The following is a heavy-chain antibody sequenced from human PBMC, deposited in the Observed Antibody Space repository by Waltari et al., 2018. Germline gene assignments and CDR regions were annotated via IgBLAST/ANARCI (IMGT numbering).Heavy chain of an antibody. J-gene: IGHJ4*02. CDR2: IRRDGSQA. CDR1: GFPFRNHW. V-gene: IGHV3-7*01. CDR3: ARESTASNEGV. D-gene: IGHD4-17*01. Sequence: EEQLVEAGGGLVQPGGCQRLSCEGSGFPFRNHWMSWVRQAPGKGLEWVANIRRDGSQANYVDSVKGRFTISRDNAKKSLYLQMNSLRAEDTGVYYCARESTASNEGVWGQGTLVTVSS.